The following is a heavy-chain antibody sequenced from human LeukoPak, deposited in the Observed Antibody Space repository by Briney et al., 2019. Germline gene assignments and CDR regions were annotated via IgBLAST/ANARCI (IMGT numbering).Heavy chain of an antibody. Sequence: SETLSLTCTVSGGSISSYYWSWIRQPPGKGLEWIGYIYYSGSTYYNPSLKSRVTISVDTSKNQFSLKLSSVTAADTAVYYCARVDTRITMIVVVMADAFDIWGQGTMVTVSS. CDR3: ARVDTRITMIVVVMADAFDI. V-gene: IGHV4-30-4*01. J-gene: IGHJ3*02. CDR1: GGSISSYY. CDR2: IYYSGST. D-gene: IGHD3-22*01.